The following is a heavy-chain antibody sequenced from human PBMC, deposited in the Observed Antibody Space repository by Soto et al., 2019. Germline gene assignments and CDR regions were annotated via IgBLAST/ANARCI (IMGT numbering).Heavy chain of an antibody. V-gene: IGHV4-59*01. D-gene: IGHD1-26*01. CDR3: ARMGSGSGSYGRGNWFDP. Sequence: PSETLSLTCTVSGGPISSYYWSWIRQPPGKGLEWIGYIYYSGSTNYNPSLKSRVTISVDTSKNQFSLKLSSVTAADTAVYYCARMGSGSGSYGRGNWFDPWGQGTLVTVSS. CDR2: IYYSGST. CDR1: GGPISSYY. J-gene: IGHJ5*02.